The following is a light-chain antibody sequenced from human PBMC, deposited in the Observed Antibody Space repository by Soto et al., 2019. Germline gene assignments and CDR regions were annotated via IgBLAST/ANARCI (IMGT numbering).Light chain of an antibody. V-gene: IGKV1-6*01. CDR3: LPDYNSPYT. CDR2: AAS. J-gene: IGKJ2*01. CDR1: QGIRND. Sequence: AIQMTQSPSSLSASVGDRVTITCRASQGIRNDLGWYQQKPWKAPKLLIYAASSLQSGVPSRFSGSGSVTDFTLTISSLQHDDFAPYYCLPDYNSPYTFGQATTLEIK.